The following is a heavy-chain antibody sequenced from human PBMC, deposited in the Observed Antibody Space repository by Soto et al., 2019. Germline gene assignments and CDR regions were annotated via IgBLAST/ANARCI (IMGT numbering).Heavy chain of an antibody. D-gene: IGHD3-22*01. Sequence: GESLKISCKGSGYSFTSYWIGWVRQMPGKGLEWIGIIYPGDSDTRYSPSFQGQVTISADKSISTAYLQWSSLKASDTAMYYCARQLDSSGYYWAIWGQGTMVTVSS. CDR1: GYSFTSYW. CDR3: ARQLDSSGYYWAI. CDR2: IYPGDSDT. V-gene: IGHV5-51*01. J-gene: IGHJ3*02.